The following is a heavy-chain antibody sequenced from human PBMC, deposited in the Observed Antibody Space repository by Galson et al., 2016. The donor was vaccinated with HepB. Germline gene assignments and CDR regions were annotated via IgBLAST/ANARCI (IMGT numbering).Heavy chain of an antibody. V-gene: IGHV4-39*01. J-gene: IGHJ5*01. CDR2: IFHTGRS. Sequence: SETLSLTCTVSGASIISTSYNWGWIRRPPGKGLEWIASIFHTGRSDYNPSLQSRVTISVDTSMNRFSLSLRSVSTADTATYFCARHPTGYPNWFDCWGHGTLVVVSS. CDR1: GASIISTSYN. D-gene: IGHD3-9*01. CDR3: ARHPTGYPNWFDC.